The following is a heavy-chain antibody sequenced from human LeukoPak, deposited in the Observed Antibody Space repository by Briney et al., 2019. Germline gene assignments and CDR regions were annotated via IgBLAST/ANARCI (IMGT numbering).Heavy chain of an antibody. Sequence: SETLSLTCAVYGGSFSGYYWSWIRQPPGKGLEWIGEINHSGSTNYNPSLKSRVTISVDTSKNQFSLKLSSVTAADTAVYYCARRDSSVLGDDYWGQGTLVTVSS. CDR3: ARRDSSVLGDDY. J-gene: IGHJ4*02. D-gene: IGHD3-22*01. CDR1: GGSFSGYY. V-gene: IGHV4-34*01. CDR2: INHSGST.